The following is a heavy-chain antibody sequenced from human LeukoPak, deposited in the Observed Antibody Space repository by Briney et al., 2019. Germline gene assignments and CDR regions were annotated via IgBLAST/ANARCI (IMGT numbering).Heavy chain of an antibody. J-gene: IGHJ6*02. D-gene: IGHD6-13*01. CDR1: GFTFSSYA. Sequence: GGSLRLSCAASGFTFSSYAMSWVRQAPGKGLEWVSAISGSGGSTYYADSVKGRFTISRDNAKNSLYLQMNSLRDEDTAVYYCARESPIAAAGDYYYYYYGMDVWGQGTTVTVSS. V-gene: IGHV3-23*01. CDR3: ARESPIAAAGDYYYYYYGMDV. CDR2: ISGSGGST.